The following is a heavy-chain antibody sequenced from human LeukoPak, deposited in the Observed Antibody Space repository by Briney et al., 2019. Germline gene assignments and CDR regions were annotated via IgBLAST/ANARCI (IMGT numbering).Heavy chain of an antibody. CDR1: GASISSFY. CDR3: ARIKGLGSGWAYFDY. Sequence: LSETLSLTCTVSGASISSFYWSWIRQPAGKGLEWIGRIYTSGGTNYNPSLKSRVTISVDTSKNQFSLKLSSVTAADTAVYYCARIKGLGSGWAYFDYWGQGTLVTVSS. D-gene: IGHD6-19*01. CDR2: IYTSGGT. V-gene: IGHV4-4*07. J-gene: IGHJ4*02.